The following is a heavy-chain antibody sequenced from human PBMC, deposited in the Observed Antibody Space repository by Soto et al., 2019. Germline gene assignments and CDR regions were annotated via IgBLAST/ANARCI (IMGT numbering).Heavy chain of an antibody. V-gene: IGHV1-58*01. J-gene: IGHJ4*02. CDR3: AAVDIRFSSPRAVDY. Sequence: QMQLVQSGPEVKKPGTSVKVSCKASGFTFTSSAVQWVRQARGQRLEWIGWIVVGSGNTNYAQKFQERVTITRDMSTSTAYMELRRLRSEDTAVYYCAAVDIRFSSPRAVDYWGQGTLVTVSS. CDR2: IVVGSGNT. D-gene: IGHD6-13*01. CDR1: GFTFTSSA.